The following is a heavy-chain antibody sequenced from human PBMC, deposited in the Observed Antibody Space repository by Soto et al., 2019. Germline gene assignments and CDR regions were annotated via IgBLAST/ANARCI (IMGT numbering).Heavy chain of an antibody. CDR3: ARDPFGRDGYINAVELDY. Sequence: QVQLVQSGAEVKKPGASVKVSCKASGYTFTSYGISWVRQAPGQGLEWMGWISAYNGNTNYAQKLQGRVTMTTDTSTSTAYMELRSLRSDDTAVYYCARDPFGRDGYINAVELDYWGQGTLVTVSS. D-gene: IGHD5-12*01. CDR2: ISAYNGNT. J-gene: IGHJ4*02. CDR1: GYTFTSYG. V-gene: IGHV1-18*01.